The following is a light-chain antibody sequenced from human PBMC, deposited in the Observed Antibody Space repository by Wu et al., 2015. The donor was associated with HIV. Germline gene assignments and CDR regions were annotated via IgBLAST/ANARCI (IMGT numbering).Light chain of an antibody. V-gene: IGKV3-15*01. CDR2: GAS. CDR1: QSVGSK. CDR3: QQYQSCMWT. Sequence: EIVMTQSPGTLSGSPGERATLSCRASQSVGSKLAWHQQKPGQAPRLLIYGASTRATGIPARFSGSGSETEFTLTISSLQSEDFAVYYCQQYQSCMWTFGQGTKVDIK. J-gene: IGKJ1*01.